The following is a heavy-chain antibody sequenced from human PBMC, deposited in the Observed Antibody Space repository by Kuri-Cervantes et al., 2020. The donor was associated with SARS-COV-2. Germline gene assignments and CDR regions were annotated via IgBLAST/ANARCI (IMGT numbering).Heavy chain of an antibody. Sequence: GESLKISCAACGFTFSSYDMHWVRQATGKGLEWVSAIGTAGDTYYPGSVKGQFTISRENAKNSLYLQMNSLRAGDTAVYYCAKDGSMKGWLFTDNWFDPWGQGTLVTVSS. CDR3: AKDGSMKGWLFTDNWFDP. V-gene: IGHV3-13*03. CDR1: GFTFSSYD. J-gene: IGHJ5*02. CDR2: IGTAGDT. D-gene: IGHD3-22*01.